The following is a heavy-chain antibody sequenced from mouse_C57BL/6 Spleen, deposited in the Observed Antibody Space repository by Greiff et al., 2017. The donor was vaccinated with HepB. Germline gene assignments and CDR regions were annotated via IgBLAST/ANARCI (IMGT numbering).Heavy chain of an antibody. V-gene: IGHV5-17*01. Sequence: VMLVESGGGLVKPGGSLKLSCAASGFTFSDYGMHWVRQAPEKGLEWVAYISSGSSTIYYADTVKGRFTISRGNAKNTLFLQMTSLRSEDTAMYYCARKVTTGHYYAMDYWGQGTSVTVSS. D-gene: IGHD2-13*01. CDR1: GFTFSDYG. CDR3: ARKVTTGHYYAMDY. CDR2: ISSGSSTI. J-gene: IGHJ4*01.